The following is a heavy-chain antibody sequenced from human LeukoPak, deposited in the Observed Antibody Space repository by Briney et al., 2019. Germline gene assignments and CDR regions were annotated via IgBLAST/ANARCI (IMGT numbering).Heavy chain of an antibody. D-gene: IGHD6-19*01. Sequence: GGSLRLSCAASGFTFSSYWMHWVRQAPGKGLVWVSRINSDGSSTSYADSVKGRFTISRDNAKNTLYLQMNSLRAEDTAVYYCAREPYSSGWYLFDPWGQGTLVTVSS. J-gene: IGHJ5*02. V-gene: IGHV3-74*01. CDR2: INSDGSST. CDR3: AREPYSSGWYLFDP. CDR1: GFTFSSYW.